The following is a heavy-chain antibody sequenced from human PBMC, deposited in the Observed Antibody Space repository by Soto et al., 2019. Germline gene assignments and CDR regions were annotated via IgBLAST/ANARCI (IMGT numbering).Heavy chain of an antibody. J-gene: IGHJ5*01. V-gene: IGHV1-69*06. Sequence: SVKVSCKASGRTFSTSVISWVRQAPGQTLEWMGGILPLYGPATYAQKFQGRVTIIADTSTNTAYMELSSLRSEDSAVYYCATEKTVSTLTTRGPFDSWGQGTPVTVSS. CDR1: GRTFSTSV. CDR3: ATEKTVSTLTTRGPFDS. D-gene: IGHD4-4*01. CDR2: ILPLYGPA.